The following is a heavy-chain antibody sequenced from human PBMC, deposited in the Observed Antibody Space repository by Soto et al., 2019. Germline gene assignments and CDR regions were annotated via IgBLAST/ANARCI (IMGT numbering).Heavy chain of an antibody. V-gene: IGHV1-2*06. J-gene: IGHJ4*02. D-gene: IGHD2-2*01. CDR1: GYTFPGYY. CDR2: VAAYGGGT. Sequence: ASVKVSCKAFGYTFPGYYMHWVRQAPGQGLEWMGRVAAYGGGTNYAPKFQGRVTMTTDTSTGTAYMELRSLRSDDTAIVYCARYPWGAVPATIDWWGQGTLGTVSS. CDR3: ARYPWGAVPATIDW.